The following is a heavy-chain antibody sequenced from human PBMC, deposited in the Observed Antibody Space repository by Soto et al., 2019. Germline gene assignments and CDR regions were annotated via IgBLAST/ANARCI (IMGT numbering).Heavy chain of an antibody. CDR2: LWSAGDFE. Sequence: HPGGSLRLSCVASGFSISHHGMHWVRQAPGKGLEWVAHLWSAGDFEYYADSVKGRFTISRDLSKNTLYLQMNSLGAEDTAVYHCARDAQQLANYGMDVWGQGTTVTVSS. D-gene: IGHD6-13*01. V-gene: IGHV3-33*01. CDR3: ARDAQQLANYGMDV. J-gene: IGHJ6*02. CDR1: GFSISHHG.